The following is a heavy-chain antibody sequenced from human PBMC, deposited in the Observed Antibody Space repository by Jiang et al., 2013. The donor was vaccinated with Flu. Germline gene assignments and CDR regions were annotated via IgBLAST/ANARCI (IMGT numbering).Heavy chain of an antibody. D-gene: IGHD2-15*01. Sequence: YGISWVRQAPGQGLEWMGWISAYNGNTNYAQKLQGRVTMTTXTSTSTAYMELRSLRSDDTAVYYCARCSGGSCYSGYYYGMDVWGQGTTVTVPS. CDR1: YG. J-gene: IGHJ6*02. CDR2: ISAYNGNT. CDR3: ARCSGGSCYSGYYYGMDV. V-gene: IGHV1-18*01.